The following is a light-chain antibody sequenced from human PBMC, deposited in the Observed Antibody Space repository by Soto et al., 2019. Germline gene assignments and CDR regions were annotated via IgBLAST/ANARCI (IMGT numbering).Light chain of an antibody. V-gene: IGLV1-51*01. Sequence: QSVLTRPPSVSAAPGQKVTISCSGSGSNTGGNSVSWYQQLPGTAPKLLIYDDNKRPSGIPDRFSGSKSGTSATLGITGFQTGDEADYYCGSWDSSLSAYVFGTGTKVTVL. CDR3: GSWDSSLSAYV. CDR2: DDN. J-gene: IGLJ1*01. CDR1: GSNTGGNS.